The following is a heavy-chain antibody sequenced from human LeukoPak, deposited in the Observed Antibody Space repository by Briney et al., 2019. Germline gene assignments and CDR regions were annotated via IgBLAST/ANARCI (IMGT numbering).Heavy chain of an antibody. CDR2: IDSDGSGT. J-gene: IGHJ4*02. D-gene: IGHD1/OR15-1a*01. CDR3: STVEHF. V-gene: IGHV3-74*01. Sequence: PGGSLRLSCAASGFTLSSYWTHWVRQAPGKGLVWVSRIDSDGSGTSYADSVKGRFTISRDDVKNMLYLQMNSLRVEDTGLYYCSTVEHFWGQGTLVTVSS. CDR1: GFTLSSYW.